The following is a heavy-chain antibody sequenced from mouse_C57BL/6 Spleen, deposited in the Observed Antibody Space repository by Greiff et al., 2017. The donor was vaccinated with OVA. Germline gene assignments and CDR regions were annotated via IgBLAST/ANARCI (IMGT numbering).Heavy chain of an antibody. Sequence: VQLQQPGAELVKPGASVKLSCKASGYTFTSYWMHWVKQRPGQGLEWIGMIHPNSGSTNYNEKFKSKATLTVDKSSSTAYMQLSSLTSEDSAVYYCARRTTVVANDYWGQGTTLTVSS. J-gene: IGHJ2*01. CDR3: ARRTTVVANDY. CDR2: IHPNSGST. D-gene: IGHD1-1*01. V-gene: IGHV1-64*01. CDR1: GYTFTSYW.